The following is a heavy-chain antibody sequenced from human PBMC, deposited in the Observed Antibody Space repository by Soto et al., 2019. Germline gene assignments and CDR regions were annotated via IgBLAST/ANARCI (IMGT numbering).Heavy chain of an antibody. V-gene: IGHV4-59*08. Sequence: SQALSLTCPFSSGSISSHYWRWILKTPGKGLEWIGYIYYSGSTNYNPSLKSRVTISVDTSKNQFSLKLSSVTAADTAVYYCARLYAPFQVGYYFEYWGQGTLVTVSS. D-gene: IGHD2-2*01. CDR3: ARLYAPFQVGYYFEY. CDR2: IYYSGST. CDR1: SGSISSHY. J-gene: IGHJ4*02.